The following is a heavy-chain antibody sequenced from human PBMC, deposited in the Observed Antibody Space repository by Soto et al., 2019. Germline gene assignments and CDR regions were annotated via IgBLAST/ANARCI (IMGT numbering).Heavy chain of an antibody. CDR3: AGRCDSTTCLGHFDY. Sequence: QVQLVQSGAEVKKPGSSVKVSCKASGDTFNNYVVNWVRQAPEQGLEWLGGILPIFATANYAQKFQGRVTITADKSTSTAYMELTSLRSEDTAVYYCAGRCDSTTCLGHFDYWGQGTLVTVAS. J-gene: IGHJ4*02. V-gene: IGHV1-69*06. CDR1: GDTFNNYV. D-gene: IGHD2-2*01. CDR2: ILPIFATA.